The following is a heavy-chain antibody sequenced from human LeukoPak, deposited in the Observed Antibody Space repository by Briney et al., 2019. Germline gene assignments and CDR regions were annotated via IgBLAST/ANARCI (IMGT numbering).Heavy chain of an antibody. CDR3: TTERYSGSSVDY. D-gene: IGHD1-26*01. V-gene: IGHV3-15*01. CDR2: LKSKPDGGAT. Sequence: GGSLRLSFAASGFTFSNAWMSWVRQAPGKGLEWVGRLKSKPDGGATDYATPAKGRFTISRDDSKNTVYLQMNSLKTEDTALYYCTTERYSGSSVDYWGQGTLVTVSS. J-gene: IGHJ4*02. CDR1: GFTFSNAW.